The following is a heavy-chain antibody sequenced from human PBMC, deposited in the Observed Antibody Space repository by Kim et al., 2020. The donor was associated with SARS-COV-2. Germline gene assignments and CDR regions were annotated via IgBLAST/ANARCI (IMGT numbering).Heavy chain of an antibody. D-gene: IGHD4-17*01. V-gene: IGHV2-5*02. CDR3: AHRQLTTVVTPYFDY. J-gene: IGHJ4*02. CDR2: IYWDDDK. CDR1: GFSLSTSGVG. Sequence: SGPTLVKPTQTLTLTCTFSGFSLSTSGVGVGWIRQPPGKALEWLVLIYWDDDKRYSPSLKSRLTITKDTSKNQVVLTMTNMDPVDTATYYCAHRQLTTVVTPYFDYWGQGTLVTVSS.